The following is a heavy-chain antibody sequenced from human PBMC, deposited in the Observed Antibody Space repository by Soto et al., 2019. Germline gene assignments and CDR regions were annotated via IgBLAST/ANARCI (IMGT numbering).Heavy chain of an antibody. CDR2: INHSGST. D-gene: IGHD2-2*01. J-gene: IGHJ6*02. CDR3: ATVRLGPYCRSTSCRKYYYGMDV. V-gene: IGHV4-34*01. CDR1: GGSFRGYY. Sequence: SATLSLTCAVYGGSFRGYYWSWIRQPPGKGVEWIGEINHSGSTNYNPSLKSRVTISVDTSKNQFSLKLSSVTAADTAVYYCATVRLGPYCRSTSCRKYYYGMDVWGQGTTVTVS.